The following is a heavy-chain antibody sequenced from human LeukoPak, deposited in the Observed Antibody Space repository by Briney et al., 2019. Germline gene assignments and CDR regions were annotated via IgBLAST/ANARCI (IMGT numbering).Heavy chain of an antibody. CDR2: IYYSGST. J-gene: IGHJ4*02. Sequence: SETLSLTCTVSGGSISSGDYYWRWIRQPPGKGLEWIGYIYYSGSTYYNPSLKSRVTISVDTSKNQFSLKLSSVTAADTAVYYCAREVIAGGYFDYWGQGTLVTVSS. D-gene: IGHD2-21*01. CDR1: GGSISSGDYY. V-gene: IGHV4-30-4*01. CDR3: AREVIAGGYFDY.